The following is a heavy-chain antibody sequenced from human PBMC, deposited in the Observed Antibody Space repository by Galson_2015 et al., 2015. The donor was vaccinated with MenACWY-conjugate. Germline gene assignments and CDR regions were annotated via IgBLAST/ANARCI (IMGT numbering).Heavy chain of an antibody. J-gene: IGHJ4*02. D-gene: IGHD2-15*01. CDR1: GYSFSTYW. CDR3: ARWPGYCSTESCCKTGFDY. V-gene: IGHV5-51*01. CDR2: IYPADSNT. Sequence: QSGAEVKKPGESLKISCKASGYSFSTYWIGWVRQMPGKGLEWMGIIYPADSNTRYSPSFQGQVTISADKSISTAYLKWSSLRASDTVMYYCARWPGYCSTESCCKTGFDYWGQGTLVTVSS.